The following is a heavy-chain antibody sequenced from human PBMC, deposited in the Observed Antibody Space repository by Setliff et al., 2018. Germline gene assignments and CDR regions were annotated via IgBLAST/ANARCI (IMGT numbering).Heavy chain of an antibody. CDR2: INHTGST. D-gene: IGHD2-2*01. CDR1: GGSFSGYY. Sequence: PSETLSLTCAVYGGSFSGYYWSRIRQPPGKGLEWIGEINHTGSTNYSPSLKSRVTISVDTSKNQFSLKLTSVTAADTAVYYCARGYCSSPSCFFAGWFDPWGQGTLVTVSS. V-gene: IGHV4-34*01. CDR3: ARGYCSSPSCFFAGWFDP. J-gene: IGHJ5*02.